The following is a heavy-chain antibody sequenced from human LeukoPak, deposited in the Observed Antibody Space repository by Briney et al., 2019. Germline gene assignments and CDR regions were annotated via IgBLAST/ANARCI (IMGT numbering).Heavy chain of an antibody. V-gene: IGHV4-39*01. J-gene: IGHJ4*02. CDR3: ASSGSSGYYYRGRFDY. CDR2: IYYSGST. D-gene: IGHD3-22*01. Sequence: PSETLSLTCTVSGGSISSSSYYWGWVRQPPGKGLEWIGSIYYSGSTYYNPSLRSRVTISVDTSKNQFSLKLRSVTASDTAVYYCASSGSSGYYYRGRFDYWGQGTLVTVSS. CDR1: GGSISSSSYY.